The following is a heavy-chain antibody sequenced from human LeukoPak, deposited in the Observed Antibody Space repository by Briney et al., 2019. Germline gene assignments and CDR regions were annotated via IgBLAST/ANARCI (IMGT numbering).Heavy chain of an antibody. J-gene: IGHJ5*02. CDR2: ICHSGST. D-gene: IGHD3-10*01. Sequence: SETLSLTCTVSGYSISSGYCRGWIRQPPGKGPEWIGNICHSGSTYYNPSLKSRVAMSVDASKNQFSLRLRSVTAADTAIYYCARVCCCYDSESNPNWFDPWGRGTLVSVSS. CDR1: GYSISSGYC. V-gene: IGHV4-38-2*02. CDR3: ARVCCCYDSESNPNWFDP.